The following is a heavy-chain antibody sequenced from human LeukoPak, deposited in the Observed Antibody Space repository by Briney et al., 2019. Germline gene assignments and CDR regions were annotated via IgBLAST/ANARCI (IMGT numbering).Heavy chain of an antibody. Sequence: KPSXTLSLTCPFSGGSINNFYWSWIRQPAGKGGEWIGRIHASEKTKYNPSLKRRVTMSGDKTKKKVSLKLSSVTAADTAVYYCARGSNYYGSGSAYYYYMDVWGKGTTVTVSS. CDR2: IHASEKT. CDR3: ARGSNYYGSGSAYYYYMDV. V-gene: IGHV4-4*07. J-gene: IGHJ6*03. CDR1: GGSINNFY. D-gene: IGHD3-10*01.